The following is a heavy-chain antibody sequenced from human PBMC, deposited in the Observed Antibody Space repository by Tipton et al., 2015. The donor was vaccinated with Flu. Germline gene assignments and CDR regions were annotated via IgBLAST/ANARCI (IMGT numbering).Heavy chain of an antibody. CDR3: ARATNDYGSGSYYIDYYYVMDV. Sequence: QLVQSGAEVKKPGASVKVSCKASGYTFTSYDINWVRQAPGQGLEWMGWVHPNSGNTGYAQKFQGRVTITMNPSISTAYMELSSLRSEDTAAYYCARATNDYGSGSYYIDYYYVMDVWGQGTTVTVSS. D-gene: IGHD3-10*01. V-gene: IGHV1-8*03. CDR2: VHPNSGNT. CDR1: GYTFTSYD. J-gene: IGHJ6*02.